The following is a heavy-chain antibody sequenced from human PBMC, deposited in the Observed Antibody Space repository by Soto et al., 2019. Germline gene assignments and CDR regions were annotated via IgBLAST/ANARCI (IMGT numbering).Heavy chain of an antibody. V-gene: IGHV4-61*08. Sequence: PSETLSLTCAVSGGSISSGGYSWNWIRQPPGKGLEWIGYIYNSGSTDYNPSLKSRVTISVDTSKNQFSLKLNSVTAADTAVYYCARDLWGYCGTDCYPLDVWGQGTTVTVSS. CDR3: ARDLWGYCGTDCYPLDV. CDR1: GGSISSGGYS. J-gene: IGHJ6*02. CDR2: IYNSGST. D-gene: IGHD2-21*02.